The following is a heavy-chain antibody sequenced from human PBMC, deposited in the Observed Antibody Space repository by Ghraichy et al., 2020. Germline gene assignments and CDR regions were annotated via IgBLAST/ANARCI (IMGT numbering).Heavy chain of an antibody. D-gene: IGHD1-14*01. CDR1: GFTFSSYA. CDR3: AKNIRRMYYFDY. J-gene: IGHJ4*02. Sequence: GSLRLSCAASGFTFSSYAMSWVRQAPGKGLEWVSAISGSGGSTYYADSVKGRFTISRDNSKNTLYLQMNSLRAEDTAVYYCAKNIRRMYYFDYWGQGTLVTVSS. CDR2: ISGSGGST. V-gene: IGHV3-23*01.